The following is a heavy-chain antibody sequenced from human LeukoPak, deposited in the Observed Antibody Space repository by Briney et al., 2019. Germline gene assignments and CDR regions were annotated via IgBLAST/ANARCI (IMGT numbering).Heavy chain of an antibody. Sequence: GGSLRLSCAASGFTFSSCWMHWVRQAPGKRLVWVSRINSDGSSTSYADSVKGRFTISRDNAKNTLYLQMNSLRAEDTAVYYCARDGAYDIFYYYYCGMDVWGQGTTVTVSS. CDR3: ARDGAYDIFYYYYCGMDV. D-gene: IGHD3-9*01. CDR1: GFTFSSCW. CDR2: INSDGSST. V-gene: IGHV3-74*01. J-gene: IGHJ6*02.